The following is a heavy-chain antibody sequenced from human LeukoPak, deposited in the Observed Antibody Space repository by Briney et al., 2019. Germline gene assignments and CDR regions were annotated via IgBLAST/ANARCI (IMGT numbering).Heavy chain of an antibody. CDR2: IKQDGGEI. V-gene: IGHV3-7*01. D-gene: IGHD2-15*01. Sequence: GGSLRLSCAVSGLTFSNYWMTWVRQAPGQGLEWVANIKQDGGEIYYVDSVKGRFTISRDNALNSLYLQMNSLRAEDTAVYYCAIGGSTGGRYAHWGQGTLVLVSS. J-gene: IGHJ4*02. CDR1: GLTFSNYW. CDR3: AIGGSTGGRYAH.